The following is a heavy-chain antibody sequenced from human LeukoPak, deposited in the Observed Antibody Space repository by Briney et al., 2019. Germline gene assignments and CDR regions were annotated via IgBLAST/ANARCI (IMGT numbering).Heavy chain of an antibody. CDR1: GFTFSSYE. CDR2: ISSSGSTI. Sequence: GGSLRLSCAASGFTFSSYEMNWVRQAPGKGLEWVSYISSSGSTIYYADSVKGRFTISRDNAKNSLYLQMNSLRAEDTAVYYCAKRERWLRFPYYYYYMDVWGKGTTVTISS. V-gene: IGHV3-48*03. D-gene: IGHD5-12*01. CDR3: AKRERWLRFPYYYYYMDV. J-gene: IGHJ6*03.